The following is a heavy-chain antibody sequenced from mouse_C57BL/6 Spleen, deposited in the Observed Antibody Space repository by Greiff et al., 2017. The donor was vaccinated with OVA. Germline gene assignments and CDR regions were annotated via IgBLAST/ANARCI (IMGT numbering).Heavy chain of an antibody. CDR3: ARPDYDGAWFAY. CDR2: ISNGGGST. Sequence: EVQLMESGGGLVQPGGSLKLSCAASGFTFSDYYMYWVRQTPEKRLEWVAYISNGGGSTYYPDTVKGRFTISRDNAKNTLYLQMSRLKSEDTAMYYCARPDYDGAWFAYWGQGTLVTVSA. V-gene: IGHV5-12*01. J-gene: IGHJ3*01. CDR1: GFTFSDYY. D-gene: IGHD2-4*01.